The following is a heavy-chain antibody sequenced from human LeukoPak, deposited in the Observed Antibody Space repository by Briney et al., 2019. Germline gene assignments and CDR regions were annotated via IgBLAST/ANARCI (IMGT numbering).Heavy chain of an antibody. V-gene: IGHV1-18*01. CDR1: GYTFTSYG. D-gene: IGHD2-15*01. J-gene: IGHJ5*02. Sequence: ASVKVSCKASGYTFTSYGISWLRQAPGQGLEWMGWISAYNGNTNYAQKLQGRVTMTTDTSTSTAYMELRSLRSDDTAVYYCASAGYCSGGSCHTGNWFDPWGQGTLVTVSS. CDR3: ASAGYCSGGSCHTGNWFDP. CDR2: ISAYNGNT.